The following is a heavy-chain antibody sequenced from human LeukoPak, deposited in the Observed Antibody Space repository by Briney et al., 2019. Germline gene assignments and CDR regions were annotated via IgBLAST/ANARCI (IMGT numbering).Heavy chain of an antibody. J-gene: IGHJ4*02. CDR2: SFYSGSS. CDR1: GGSISNYY. D-gene: IGHD2-15*01. V-gene: IGHV4-59*01. CDR3: ARGQGVAAPAFDY. Sequence: SETLPLTCSVSGGSISNYYWNWIRQPPGKGLEWIGYSFYSGSSNYNPSLKSRVTISVDTSKNQFSLKLSSVTAVDTAVYYCARGQGVAAPAFDYWGQGTLVTVSS.